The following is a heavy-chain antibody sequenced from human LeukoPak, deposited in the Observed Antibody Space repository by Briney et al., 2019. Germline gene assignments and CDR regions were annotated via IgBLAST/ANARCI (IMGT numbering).Heavy chain of an antibody. CDR2: INPNSGGT. CDR3: ARDPGYYDILTGSPHDAFDI. CDR1: GYTFTGYC. V-gene: IGHV1-2*02. J-gene: IGHJ3*02. D-gene: IGHD3-9*01. Sequence: ASVKVSCKASGYTFTGYCMHWVRQAPGQGLEWMGWINPNSGGTNYAQKFQGRVTMTRDTSISTAYMELSRLRSDDTAVYYCARDPGYYDILTGSPHDAFDIWGQGTMVTVSS.